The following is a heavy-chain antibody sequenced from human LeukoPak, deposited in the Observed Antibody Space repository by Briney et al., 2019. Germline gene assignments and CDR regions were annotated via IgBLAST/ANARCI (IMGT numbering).Heavy chain of an antibody. Sequence: ASVKVSCKASGYTFTGYYMHWVRQAPGQGLEWMGRINPNSGGTNYAQKFQGRVTMTRDTSISTAYMELSRLRSDDTAVYYCARGAGMQYQLQHNWFDPWGQGTLVTVSP. CDR2: INPNSGGT. V-gene: IGHV1-2*06. CDR1: GYTFTGYY. D-gene: IGHD2-2*01. J-gene: IGHJ5*02. CDR3: ARGAGMQYQLQHNWFDP.